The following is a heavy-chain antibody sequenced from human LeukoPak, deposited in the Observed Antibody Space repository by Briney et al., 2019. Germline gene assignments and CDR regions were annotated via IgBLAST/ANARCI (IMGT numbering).Heavy chain of an antibody. CDR2: FYPTDSDT. CDR1: GYSFDSYW. CDR3: ARSLVTHWHFDL. D-gene: IGHD2-21*01. J-gene: IGHJ2*01. V-gene: IGHV5-51*01. Sequence: GESLKISCQGCGYSFDSYWIGWVRQMPGKGLKGIGIFYPTDSDTHYSPSFQGQVTMSADTSINTAYLQWSSLKASDTAIYYCARSLVTHWHFDLWGRGTPVIVSS.